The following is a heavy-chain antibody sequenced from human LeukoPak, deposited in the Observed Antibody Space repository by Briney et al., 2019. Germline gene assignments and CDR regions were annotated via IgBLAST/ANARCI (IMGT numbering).Heavy chain of an antibody. CDR3: AKNSQPSFDY. CDR1: GFTLSSHG. Sequence: PGGSLRLSCAASGFTLSSHGMTWVRQAPGKGLEWVSGISHDAFATYYADSVKGRFTISRDTSKNTLFLQMNSLRAEDTAVYYCAKNSQPSFDYGGGGTLVTVSS. CDR2: ISHDAFAT. J-gene: IGHJ4*02. V-gene: IGHV3-23*01. D-gene: IGHD2-2*01.